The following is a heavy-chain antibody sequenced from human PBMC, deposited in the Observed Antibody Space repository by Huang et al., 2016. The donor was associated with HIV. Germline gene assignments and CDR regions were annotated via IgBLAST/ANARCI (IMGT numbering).Heavy chain of an antibody. CDR1: GYMFTRYW. V-gene: IGHV5-51*01. CDR3: ARHDGARPGWVDN. D-gene: IGHD4-17*01. J-gene: IGHJ5*02. Sequence: EVQLVQSGAEVKKPGESLKISCKGSGYMFTRYWIGWVRQMPGKGLEWMGIIDPCDSDTRYSPSFQGQVTISADKSITTAYRQWSSLKASDTAIYYCARHDGARPGWVDNWGQGTLVTVSS. CDR2: IDPCDSDT.